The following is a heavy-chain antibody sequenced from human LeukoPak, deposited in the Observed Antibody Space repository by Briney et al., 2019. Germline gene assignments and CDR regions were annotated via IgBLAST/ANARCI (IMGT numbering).Heavy chain of an antibody. J-gene: IGHJ4*02. CDR2: ISYDGSNK. D-gene: IGHD3-22*01. CDR3: AKDSYYYDSSGYYIFEY. CDR1: GFTFSSYA. V-gene: IGHV3-30-3*01. Sequence: PGGSLRLSCAASGFTFSSYAMHWVRQAPGKGLKWVAVISYDGSNKYYADSVKGRFTISRDNSNNTLYLQMNSLSAEDTAVYYCAKDSYYYDSSGYYIFEYWGQGSLVTVSS.